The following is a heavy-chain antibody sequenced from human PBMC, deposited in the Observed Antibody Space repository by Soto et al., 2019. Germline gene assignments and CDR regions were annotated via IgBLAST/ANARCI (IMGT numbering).Heavy chain of an antibody. CDR3: AKLQGSGSYYDDDN. J-gene: IGHJ4*02. CDR2: IVPVFGTA. CDR1: GGPSNNYG. D-gene: IGHD3-10*01. V-gene: IGHV1-69*13. Sequence: ASVKVSCKALGGPSNNYGDSWVRQAPGQGLEWMGGIVPVFGTANYAPKFQGRLRITADDSTRTVNMELRSLTSDDTAVYYCAKLQGSGSYYDDDNCGQGTLVTVSS.